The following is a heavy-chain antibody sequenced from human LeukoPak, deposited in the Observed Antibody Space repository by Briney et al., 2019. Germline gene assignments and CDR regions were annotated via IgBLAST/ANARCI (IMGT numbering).Heavy chain of an antibody. CDR2: ISPDGSAE. V-gene: IGHV3-7*01. CDR1: GFAFSSYW. D-gene: IGHD4-11*01. Sequence: GESLRLSCVASGFAFSSYWMSWVRQAPGKGLELVANISPDGSAEDYVDSVRGRFAISRDNAKRSLYLQMNSLSPEDTAVYYCANQAYSQFDYWGQGTLVSVSS. CDR3: ANQAYSQFDY. J-gene: IGHJ4*02.